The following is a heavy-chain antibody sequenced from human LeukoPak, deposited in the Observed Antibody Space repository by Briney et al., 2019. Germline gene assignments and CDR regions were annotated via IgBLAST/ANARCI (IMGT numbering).Heavy chain of an antibody. Sequence: HPGGSLRLSCAASGFTFSSYAMSWVRQAPGKGLEWVSGIIGSGDTTFYADSVKGRFTISRDNSDNTLYLQMNSLRAEDTALYYCAKDYSNIPAPANPLFDYWGQGTLVTVSS. D-gene: IGHD6-13*01. V-gene: IGHV3-23*01. CDR2: IIGSGDTT. J-gene: IGHJ4*02. CDR3: AKDYSNIPAPANPLFDY. CDR1: GFTFSSYA.